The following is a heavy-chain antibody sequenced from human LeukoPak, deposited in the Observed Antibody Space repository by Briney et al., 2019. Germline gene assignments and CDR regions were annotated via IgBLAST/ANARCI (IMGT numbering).Heavy chain of an antibody. Sequence: GGPLRLSCAASGFTFSSYGMHWVRQAPGKGLEWVSYISSSGSTIYYADSVKGRFTISRDNAKNSLYLQMNSLRAEDTAVYYCARRGSGYTEPIDYWGQGTLVTVSS. D-gene: IGHD5-12*01. CDR2: ISSSGSTI. V-gene: IGHV3-48*04. CDR3: ARRGSGYTEPIDY. J-gene: IGHJ4*02. CDR1: GFTFSSYG.